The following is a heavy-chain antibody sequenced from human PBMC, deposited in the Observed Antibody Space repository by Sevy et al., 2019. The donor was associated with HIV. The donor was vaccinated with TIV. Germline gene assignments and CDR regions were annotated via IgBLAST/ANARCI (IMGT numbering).Heavy chain of an antibody. CDR1: GYTFTTYG. CDR3: TGRRRYDVWSIDS. J-gene: IGHJ4*02. D-gene: IGHD3-3*01. CDR2: ISANT. Sequence: ASVKVSCKASGYTFTTYGFSWVRQAPGQGFEWMGWISANTVARNLQDRITMTTDASTSTAYMEVRSLETDATAVYYCTGRRRYDVWSIDSWGQGTLVTVSS. V-gene: IGHV1-18*04.